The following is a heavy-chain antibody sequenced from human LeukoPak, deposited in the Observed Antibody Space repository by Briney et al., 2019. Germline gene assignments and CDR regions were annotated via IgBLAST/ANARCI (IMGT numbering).Heavy chain of an antibody. V-gene: IGHV4-59*08. CDR2: IYHSGST. CDR3: ARHIYGDYRVDL. Sequence: SETLSLTCTVSGGSIGSDYWSWIRQPPGKGLEWIGYIYHSGSTNYNPSLKSRVTISVDTSKDQFSLKLSSVTAADTAAYFCARHIYGDYRVDLWGRGTLVTVSS. J-gene: IGHJ2*01. CDR1: GGSIGSDY. D-gene: IGHD4-17*01.